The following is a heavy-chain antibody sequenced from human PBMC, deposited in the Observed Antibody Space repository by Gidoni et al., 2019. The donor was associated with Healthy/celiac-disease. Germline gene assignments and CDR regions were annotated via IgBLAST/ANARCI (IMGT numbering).Heavy chain of an antibody. CDR1: GFTFSDYY. CDR2: ISSSGSTI. D-gene: IGHD2-2*02. CDR3: ARAERHCSSTSCYNYYYYGMDV. J-gene: IGHJ6*02. Sequence: QVQLVESGGGLVKPGGSLRLPCAASGFTFSDYYMRWICPAPGKGLEWVSYISSSGSTIYYADSVKGRFTISRDNAKNSLYLQMNSLRAEDTAVYYCARAERHCSSTSCYNYYYYGMDVWGQGTTVTVSS. V-gene: IGHV3-11*01.